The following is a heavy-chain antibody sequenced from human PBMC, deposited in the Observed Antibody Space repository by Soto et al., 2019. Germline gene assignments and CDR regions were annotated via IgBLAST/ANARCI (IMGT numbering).Heavy chain of an antibody. CDR3: ARGGYSGNSKDPFYI. CDR1: GYTFTAYW. V-gene: IGHV5-51*01. D-gene: IGHD6-25*01. Sequence: GESLKISCKGSGYTFTAYWVGWVRQMPGKVLEWMGIIYPGDSDTRYSPSFQGQVTISADKSITTAYLQWSSLKASDSAMFYCARGGYSGNSKDPFYIWGPGXMVTV. CDR2: IYPGDSDT. J-gene: IGHJ3*02.